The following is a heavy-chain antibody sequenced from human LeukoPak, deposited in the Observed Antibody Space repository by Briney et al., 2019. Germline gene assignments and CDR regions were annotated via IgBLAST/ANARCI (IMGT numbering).Heavy chain of an antibody. CDR3: ARDVYGSGDV. V-gene: IGHV3-7*03. Sequence: GGSLRLSCAASGFTFRSYWMTWVRLAPGKGLEWVANMNEDGSEKYYLDSVKGRFTISRDNAKNSLFQQMNTLRAEDTAVYYCARDVYGSGDVWGQGTTVTVSS. J-gene: IGHJ6*02. CDR1: GFTFRSYW. CDR2: MNEDGSEK. D-gene: IGHD6-19*01.